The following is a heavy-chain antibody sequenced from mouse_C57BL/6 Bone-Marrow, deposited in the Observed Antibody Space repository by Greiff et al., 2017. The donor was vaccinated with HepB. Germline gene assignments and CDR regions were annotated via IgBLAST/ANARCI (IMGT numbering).Heavy chain of an antibody. CDR1: GYTFTIYW. D-gene: IGHD2-2*01. V-gene: IGHV1-53*01. CDR3: ARSGQSTMVTTEFAY. Sequence: QVQLQQPGTELVKPGASVKLSCKASGYTFTIYWMHWVKQRPGQGLEWIGNINPSNGGTNYNEKFKSKATLTVDKSSSTAYMQLSSLTSEDSAVYYCARSGQSTMVTTEFAYWGQGTLVTVSA. J-gene: IGHJ3*01. CDR2: INPSNGGT.